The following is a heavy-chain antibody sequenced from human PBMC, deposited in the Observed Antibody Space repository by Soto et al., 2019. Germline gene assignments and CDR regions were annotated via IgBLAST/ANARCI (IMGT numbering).Heavy chain of an antibody. CDR2: ISYDGSNK. CDR1: GFTFSSYA. V-gene: IGHV3-30-3*01. Sequence: GGSLRLSCAASGFTFSSYAMHWVRQAPGKGLEWVAVISYDGSNKYYADSVKGRFTISRDNSKNTLYLQMNSLRAEDTAVYYCARTRETRKYYYYYGMDVWGQGTTVTVSS. D-gene: IGHD1-26*01. J-gene: IGHJ6*02. CDR3: ARTRETRKYYYYYGMDV.